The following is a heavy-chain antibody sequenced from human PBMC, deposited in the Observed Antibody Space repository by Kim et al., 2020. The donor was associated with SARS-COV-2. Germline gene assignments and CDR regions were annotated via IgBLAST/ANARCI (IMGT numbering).Heavy chain of an antibody. J-gene: IGHJ6*02. D-gene: IGHD3-9*01. CDR3: AREYYDILTGYGYYYYGMDV. CDR1: GYTFTGYY. V-gene: IGHV1-2*06. Sequence: ASVKVSCKASGYTFTGYYMHWVRQAPGQGLEWMGRINPNSGGTNYAQKFQGRVTMTRDTSISTAYMELSRLRSDDTAVYYCAREYYDILTGYGYYYYGMDVCGQGTTVTFSS. CDR2: INPNSGGT.